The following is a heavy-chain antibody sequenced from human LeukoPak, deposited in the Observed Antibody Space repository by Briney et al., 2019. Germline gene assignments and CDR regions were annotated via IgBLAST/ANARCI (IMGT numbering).Heavy chain of an antibody. J-gene: IGHJ4*02. CDR3: ERVDYDFWSGYGAFDY. CDR1: GFTFSSYA. V-gene: IGHV3-23*01. D-gene: IGHD3-3*01. CDR2: ISGSGGST. Sequence: GGSLRLFCGASGFTFSSYAMSGVRQASGKGLEWGSAISGSGGSTYYADSVKGWFAISRDNAKNSLYLQINSPRAEDTAVYYCERVDYDFWSGYGAFDYWGQGTLVTVSS.